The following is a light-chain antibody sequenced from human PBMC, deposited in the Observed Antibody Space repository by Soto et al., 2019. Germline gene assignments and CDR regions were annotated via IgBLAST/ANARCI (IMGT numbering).Light chain of an antibody. V-gene: IGKV1-5*01. CDR1: QSISSW. Sequence: DIQMTPSPFTLSASVGDKVPNTCPASQSISSWLAWYQQKPGKAPKLLIYDASSLESGVPSRFSGSGSGTEFTLTISSLQPDDFATYYCQQYNSYWTFGQGTRWIS. J-gene: IGKJ1*01. CDR3: QQYNSYWT. CDR2: DAS.